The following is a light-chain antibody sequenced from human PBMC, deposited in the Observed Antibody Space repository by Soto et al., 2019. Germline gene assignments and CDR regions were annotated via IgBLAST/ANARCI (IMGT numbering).Light chain of an antibody. CDR3: QQYNSYSLT. Sequence: DIQMTQSPSTLSASVGDRVTIPCRASQSISSWLAWYQQKPGKAPKLLIYKASSLESGVPSRFSGSGSGTEFTLTISSLQPDDFATYYCQQYNSYSLTFGGGTKVDIK. J-gene: IGKJ4*01. CDR1: QSISSW. CDR2: KAS. V-gene: IGKV1-5*03.